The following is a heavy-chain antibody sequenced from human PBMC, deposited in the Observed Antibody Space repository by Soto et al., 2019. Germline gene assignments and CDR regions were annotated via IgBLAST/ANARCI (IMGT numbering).Heavy chain of an antibody. V-gene: IGHV3-30*04. CDR2: ISYDGSNK. J-gene: IGHJ3*02. Sequence: GGSLRLSCAASGFTFSSYAMHWVRQAPGKGLEWVAVISYDGSNKYYADSVKGRFTISRDNSKNTLYLQMNSLRAEDTAVYYCARFPGSYEGVDAFDIWGQGTMVTVSS. CDR3: ARFPGSYEGVDAFDI. D-gene: IGHD1-26*01. CDR1: GFTFSSYA.